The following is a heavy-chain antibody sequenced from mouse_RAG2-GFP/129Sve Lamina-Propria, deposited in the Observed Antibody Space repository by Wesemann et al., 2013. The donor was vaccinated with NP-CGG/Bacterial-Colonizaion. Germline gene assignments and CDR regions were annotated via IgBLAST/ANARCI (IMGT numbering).Heavy chain of an antibody. Sequence: DVQLQESGPGLVKPSQSLSLTCSVTGYSITSGYYWNWIRQFPGNKLEWMGYISYDGSNNYNPSLKNRISITRDTSKNQFFLKLNSVTTEDTATYYCARVIVYYFDYWGQGTTLTVSS. CDR3: ARVIVYYFDY. CDR1: GYSITSGYY. CDR2: ISYDGSN. V-gene: IGHV3-6*01. J-gene: IGHJ2*01.